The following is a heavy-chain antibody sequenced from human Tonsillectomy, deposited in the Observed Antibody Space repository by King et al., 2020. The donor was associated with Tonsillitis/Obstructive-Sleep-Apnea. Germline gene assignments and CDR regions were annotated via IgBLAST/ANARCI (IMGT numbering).Heavy chain of an antibody. Sequence: VQLQQWGAGLLKPSETLSLTCAVYGGSFSGYYWSWIRQPPGKGLEWIGEINHSGSTNYNPSLKSRVTISVDTSKNQFSLKLSSVTAADTAVYYFAGGDLVVVPAAIHYYYYMDVWGKGTTVTVPS. J-gene: IGHJ6*03. D-gene: IGHD2-2*02. CDR1: GGSFSGYY. CDR3: AGGDLVVVPAAIHYYYYMDV. CDR2: INHSGST. V-gene: IGHV4-34*01.